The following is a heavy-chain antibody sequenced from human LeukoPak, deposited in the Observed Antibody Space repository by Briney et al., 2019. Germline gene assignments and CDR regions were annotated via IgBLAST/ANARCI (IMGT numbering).Heavy chain of an antibody. V-gene: IGHV4-59*08. CDR3: ARHYSEDILTGYSGYFDY. CDR1: GGSISSYY. D-gene: IGHD3-9*01. J-gene: IGHJ4*02. CDR2: IYYSGST. Sequence: SETLSLTCTVSGGSISSYYWSWIRQPPGKGLEWIGYIYYSGSTSYNPSLKSRVTISVDTSKNQFSLKLSSVTAADTAVYYCARHYSEDILTGYSGYFDYWGQGTLVTVSS.